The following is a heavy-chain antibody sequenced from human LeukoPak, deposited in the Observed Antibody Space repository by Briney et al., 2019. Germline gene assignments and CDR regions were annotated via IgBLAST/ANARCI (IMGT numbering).Heavy chain of an antibody. CDR1: GITFSSYS. Sequence: PGGSLRLSCGASGITFSSYSMNWVRQAPGKGLEWVSYISSSGSTIYYADSVKGRFTISRDNAKNSLYLQMNSLRAEDTAVYYCARDGRYCTNGVCYSFDYWGQGTLVTVSS. V-gene: IGHV3-48*04. CDR2: ISSSGSTI. CDR3: ARDGRYCTNGVCYSFDY. D-gene: IGHD2-8*01. J-gene: IGHJ4*02.